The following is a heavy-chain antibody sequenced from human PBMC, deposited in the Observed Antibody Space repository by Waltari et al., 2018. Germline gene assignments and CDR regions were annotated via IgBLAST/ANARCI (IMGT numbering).Heavy chain of an antibody. CDR1: GGSFSGDY. V-gene: IGHV4-34*01. D-gene: IGHD6-6*01. CDR3: AILSYSSSSFDY. CDR2: INHSGST. Sequence: QVQLQQWGAGLLKPSETLSLTCAVYGGSFSGDYWAWIRQPPGKGLEWIGEINHSGSTNYNPSLKSRVTISVDTSKNQFSLKLSSVTAADTAVYYCAILSYSSSSFDYWGQGTLVTVSS. J-gene: IGHJ4*02.